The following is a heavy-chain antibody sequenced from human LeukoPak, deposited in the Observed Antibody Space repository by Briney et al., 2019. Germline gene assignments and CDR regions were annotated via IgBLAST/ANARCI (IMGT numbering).Heavy chain of an antibody. D-gene: IGHD6-13*01. V-gene: IGHV4-39*07. CDR3: ARGSWYVDTPPY. CDR1: GGSISSTNYY. CDR2: IYYSGST. Sequence: SETLSLTCTVSGGSISSTNYYWGWIRQPPGKGLEWIGSIYYSGSTYYNPSLKSRVTISVDTSKNHFSLKLSSVTAADTAVYYCARGSWYVDTPPYWGQGTLVTVSS. J-gene: IGHJ4*02.